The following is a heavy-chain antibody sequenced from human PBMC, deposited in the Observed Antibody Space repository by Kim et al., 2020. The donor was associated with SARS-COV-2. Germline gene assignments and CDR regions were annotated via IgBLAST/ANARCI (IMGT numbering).Heavy chain of an antibody. CDR2: ISSSGSTI. CDR3: ARVKGGDFWSGYYNYYYYYYMDV. CDR1: GFTFSSYE. V-gene: IGHV3-48*03. Sequence: GGSLRLSCAASGFTFSSYEMNWVRQAPGKGLEWVSYISSSGSTIYYADSVKGRFTISRDNAKNSLYLQMNSLRAEDTAVYYCARVKGGDFWSGYYNYYYYYYMDVWGKGPRSPSP. D-gene: IGHD3-3*01. J-gene: IGHJ6*03.